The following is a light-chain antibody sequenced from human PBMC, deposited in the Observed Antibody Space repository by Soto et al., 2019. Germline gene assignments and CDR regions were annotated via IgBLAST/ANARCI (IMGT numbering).Light chain of an antibody. Sequence: QSVLTQPPSVSGAPGQRVTISCTGCSSNIGAGYDVHWYQQLPGTAPKLLISGDTNRPSGVPDRFSGSKSGTSASLAITGLRAEDEDDYYCQSFDSSLSGWLFGGGTKLTVL. CDR3: QSFDSSLSGWL. CDR2: GDT. J-gene: IGLJ3*02. V-gene: IGLV1-40*01. CDR1: SSNIGAGYD.